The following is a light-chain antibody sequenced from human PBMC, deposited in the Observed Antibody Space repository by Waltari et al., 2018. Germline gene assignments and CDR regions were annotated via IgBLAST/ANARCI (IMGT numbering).Light chain of an antibody. CDR1: GSNIGSNY. Sequence: QSTLTQPPSLSAAPGQRVTISCSGSGSNIGSNYVAWYQLLPGTAPKLLIYENNRRPSGIPDRFSASKSGTSATLDITGLQTGDEADYYCGTWDGSLNAGVFGGGTKLTVL. J-gene: IGLJ3*02. CDR3: GTWDGSLNAGV. V-gene: IGLV1-51*01. CDR2: ENN.